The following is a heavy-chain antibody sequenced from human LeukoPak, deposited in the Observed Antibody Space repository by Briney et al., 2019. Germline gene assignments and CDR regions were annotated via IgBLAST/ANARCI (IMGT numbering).Heavy chain of an antibody. V-gene: IGHV1-2*02. CDR3: ARDGHRRYYYESSDYRFDY. CDR1: GYTFTGNY. CDR2: INPRNGGT. D-gene: IGHD3-22*01. J-gene: IGHJ4*02. Sequence: ASVKVSCKASGYTFTGNYIHWVRQAPGRGLEWMGWINPRNGGTIYAPKFQGRVTMTRDTSISTAYMEVSRLRSDDTAVYYCARDGHRRYYYESSDYRFDYWGQGTLVTVSS.